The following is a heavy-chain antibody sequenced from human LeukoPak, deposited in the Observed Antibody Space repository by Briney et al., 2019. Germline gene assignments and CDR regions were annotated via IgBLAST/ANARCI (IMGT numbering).Heavy chain of an antibody. CDR1: GFTFDDYG. Sequence: GGSLRLSCAASGFTFDDYGMSWVRQAPGKGLEWVSGINWNGGSTGYADSVKGRFTISRDNAKNSLYLQMNSLRAEDTALYYCARGDYDFWSGYYLPAPWGQGTLVTVSS. V-gene: IGHV3-20*04. CDR2: INWNGGST. D-gene: IGHD3-3*01. CDR3: ARGDYDFWSGYYLPAP. J-gene: IGHJ5*02.